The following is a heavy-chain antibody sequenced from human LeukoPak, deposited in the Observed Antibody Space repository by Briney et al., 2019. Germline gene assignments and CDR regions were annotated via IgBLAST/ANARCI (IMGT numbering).Heavy chain of an antibody. V-gene: IGHV3-23*01. CDR2: ISGSGGST. D-gene: IGHD3-22*01. CDR3: AKGTTMIVLY. CDR1: GFTFSGYA. J-gene: IGHJ4*02. Sequence: GGSLRLSCAVSGFTFSGYAMSWVRQAPGKGLEWVSAISGSGGSTYYADSVKGRFTISRDNSKNTLYLQMNSLRAEDTAVYYCAKGTTMIVLYWGQGTLVTVSS.